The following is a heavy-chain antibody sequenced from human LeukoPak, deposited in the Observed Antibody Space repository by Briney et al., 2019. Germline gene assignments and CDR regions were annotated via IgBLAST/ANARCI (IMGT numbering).Heavy chain of an antibody. J-gene: IGHJ3*02. Sequence: SDTLFLTCAVSGDSITRSDWWAWIRQPPGKGLEWLGNIYYSGRVYHNPSLQTRVTMSVDSSKNQFSLRLGSVTAVDTAVYFCAKTRSGTYYGDSFDIWGQGILVTVSS. V-gene: IGHV4-28*05. CDR1: GDSITRSDW. D-gene: IGHD1-26*01. CDR3: AKTRSGTYYGDSFDI. CDR2: IYYSGRV.